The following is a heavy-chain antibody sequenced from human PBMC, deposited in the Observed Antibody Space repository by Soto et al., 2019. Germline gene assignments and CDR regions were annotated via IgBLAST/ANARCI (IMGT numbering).Heavy chain of an antibody. CDR3: AKGRSYYYYYGVDV. CDR2: ISYDGSNK. CDR1: GFTFSSYG. J-gene: IGHJ6*02. V-gene: IGHV3-30*18. Sequence: PGGSRRLSCAASGFTFSSYGMHWVRQAPGKGLEWVAVISYDGSNKYYADSVKGRFTISRDNSKNTLYLQMNSLRAEDTALYYCAKGRSYYYYYGVDVWGQGTTVTVSS.